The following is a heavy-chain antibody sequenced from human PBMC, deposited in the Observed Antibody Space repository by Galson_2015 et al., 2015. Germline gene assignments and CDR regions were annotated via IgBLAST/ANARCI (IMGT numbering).Heavy chain of an antibody. D-gene: IGHD4-17*01. CDR3: APTGYGGYGSAFDI. V-gene: IGHV2-5*02. CDR2: IYWGDDK. Sequence: PARVKPTQTLTLTCTFSVFSLSTSGVGVGWIRQPPGKALEGLALIYWGDDKGYSPSLKSRLTITKDTSKNQVVLTMTNMDPVATATYYCAPTGYGGYGSAFDIWGQGTMVTVSS. CDR1: VFSLSTSGVG. J-gene: IGHJ3*02.